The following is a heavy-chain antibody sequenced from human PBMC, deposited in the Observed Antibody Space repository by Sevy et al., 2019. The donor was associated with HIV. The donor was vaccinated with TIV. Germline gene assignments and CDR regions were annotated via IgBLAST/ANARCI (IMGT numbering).Heavy chain of an antibody. D-gene: IGHD6-19*01. J-gene: IGHJ6*02. Sequence: GGSLRLSCAASGFTFRDYGMHWVRQAPGKGLEWMAVISYDGSNKYYADSVKGRFTISRDHSKNTLDLQMNSLRAEDMAVYYCAKDRRGWSRHYYYYGMDVWGQGTTVTVSS. CDR1: GFTFRDYG. CDR3: AKDRRGWSRHYYYYGMDV. CDR2: ISYDGSNK. V-gene: IGHV3-30*18.